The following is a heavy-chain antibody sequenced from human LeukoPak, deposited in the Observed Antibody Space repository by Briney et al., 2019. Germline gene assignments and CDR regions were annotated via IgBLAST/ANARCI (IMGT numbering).Heavy chain of an antibody. V-gene: IGHV4-39*01. CDR1: GGSISSSSYY. D-gene: IGHD5-24*01. J-gene: IGHJ6*03. CDR2: IYYSGST. CDR3: ARVERPTDYYYYMDV. Sequence: PSETLSLTCTVSGGSISSSSYYWGWIRQPPGKGLEWIGSIYYSGSTYYNPSLKSRVTISVDTSKNQFSLKLSSVTAADTAVYYCARVERPTDYYYYMDVWGKGTTVTISS.